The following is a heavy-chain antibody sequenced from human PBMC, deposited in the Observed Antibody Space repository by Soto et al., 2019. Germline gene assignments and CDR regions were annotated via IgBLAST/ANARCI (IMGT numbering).Heavy chain of an antibody. CDR1: GYTFTSYG. Sequence: ASVKVSCKASGYTFTSYGISWVRQAPGQGLEWMGWISAYNGNTNYAQKLQGRVTMTTDTSTSTAYMELRSLRSDDTAVYYCARGAGVLEWLLYYYGMDVWGQGTTVTVSS. CDR3: ARGAGVLEWLLYYYGMDV. J-gene: IGHJ6*02. CDR2: ISAYNGNT. V-gene: IGHV1-18*01. D-gene: IGHD3-3*01.